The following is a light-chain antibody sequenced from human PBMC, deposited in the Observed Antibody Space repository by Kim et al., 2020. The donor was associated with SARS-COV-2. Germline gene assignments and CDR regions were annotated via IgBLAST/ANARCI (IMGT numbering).Light chain of an antibody. CDR2: GAS. J-gene: IGKJ2*01. CDR1: QSLNSNN. Sequence: SPGERATPSCRASQSLNSNNLAWYQQRPGQAPRLLIYGASRRATGTPDRFSGSGSGTDFTLTISRLEPEDFAVYYCQQYGSSLMYTFGQGTKLEI. V-gene: IGKV3-20*01. CDR3: QQYGSSLMYT.